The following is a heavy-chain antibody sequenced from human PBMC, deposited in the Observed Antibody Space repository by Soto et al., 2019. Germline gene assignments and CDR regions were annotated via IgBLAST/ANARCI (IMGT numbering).Heavy chain of an antibody. CDR1: GGTFSTYI. D-gene: IGHD2-21*01. CDR3: ARDRDDADSIDYSVHSFDY. V-gene: IGHV1-69*01. Sequence: QVQLVQSGAEVQKPGSSVKVSCKTSGGTFSTYIINWVRQAPGQGLEWMGGIVPIFNRANYAQKFQGRVTITADQSTSTAYMELSSLRSEDTAVSYCARDRDDADSIDYSVHSFDYWGQGTLVTVSS. J-gene: IGHJ4*02. CDR2: IVPIFNRA.